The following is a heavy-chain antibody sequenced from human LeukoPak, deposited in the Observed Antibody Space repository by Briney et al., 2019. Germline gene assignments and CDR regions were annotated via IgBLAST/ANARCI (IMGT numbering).Heavy chain of an antibody. D-gene: IGHD3-22*01. CDR1: GFTFSSYG. V-gene: IGHV3-30*02. Sequence: PGGSLRLSCAAAGFTFSSYGMHWVRQAPGKWLEWVAFIRYDGSNKYYADSVKGRFTISRDNSKSTLYLQMNSLRAEDTAVYYCAKDTHYYDSSGYFDYWGQGTLVTVSS. J-gene: IGHJ4*02. CDR2: IRYDGSNK. CDR3: AKDTHYYDSSGYFDY.